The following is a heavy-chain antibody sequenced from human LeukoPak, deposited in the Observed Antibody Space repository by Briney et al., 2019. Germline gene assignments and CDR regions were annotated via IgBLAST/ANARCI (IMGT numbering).Heavy chain of an antibody. D-gene: IGHD3-22*01. J-gene: IGHJ1*01. CDR1: GFTFSSYG. Sequence: GGSLRLSCAASGFTFSSYGMHWVRQAPGKGLEWVTFIRYDGTKKYYADSVKGRFTISRDNSKNTLYLQMNSLRTEDTAVYYCAKAHPYYYDSSVTHPFQHWGQGTLVTVSS. CDR3: AKAHPYYYDSSVTHPFQH. V-gene: IGHV3-30*02. CDR2: IRYDGTKK.